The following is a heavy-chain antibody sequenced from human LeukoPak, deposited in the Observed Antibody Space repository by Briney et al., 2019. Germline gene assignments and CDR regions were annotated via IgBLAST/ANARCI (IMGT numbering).Heavy chain of an antibody. J-gene: IGHJ4*02. CDR2: MNPNSGNT. V-gene: IGHV1-8*03. CDR3: ARAPRYYDSSGYTPTFDY. Sequence: ASVKVSCKASGYTFTSYDINWVRQATGQGLEWMGWMNPNSGNTGYAQKFQGRVTITRNTSISTAYMELSSLRSEDTAVYYCARAPRYYDSSGYTPTFDYWGQGTLVTVSS. CDR1: GYTFTSYD. D-gene: IGHD3-22*01.